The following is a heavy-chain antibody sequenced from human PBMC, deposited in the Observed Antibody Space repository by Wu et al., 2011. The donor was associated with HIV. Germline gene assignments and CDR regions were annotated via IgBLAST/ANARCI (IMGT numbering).Heavy chain of an antibody. D-gene: IGHD2-2*01. CDR3: ARSGVSAEYYFYYLNV. V-gene: IGHV1-69*06. CDR1: GGTFNNDA. J-gene: IGHJ6*03. CDR2: IIPIFGSS. Sequence: KPGSSVKVSCKASGGTFNNDAIIWVRQAPGQGLEWMGRIIPIFGSSNYAQKFQGRFTITADKSATTVYMELRSLRSEDTAMYYCARSGVSAEYYFYYLNVWGKGTTVTVSS.